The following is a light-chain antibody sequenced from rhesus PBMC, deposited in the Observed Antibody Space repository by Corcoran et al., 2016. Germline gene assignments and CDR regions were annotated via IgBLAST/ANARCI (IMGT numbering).Light chain of an antibody. Sequence: DIQMTQSPSSLSASVGDTVPITCRANQSISGWLAWYQQKPGKAPNLLISKSSSLQSGVPSRFSGSGSGTDFTLTISSMQAEDFATYYCQQYSSSPLTFGPGTKLDIK. J-gene: IGKJ3*01. CDR2: KSS. V-gene: IGKV1-22*01. CDR1: QSISGW. CDR3: QQYSSSPLT.